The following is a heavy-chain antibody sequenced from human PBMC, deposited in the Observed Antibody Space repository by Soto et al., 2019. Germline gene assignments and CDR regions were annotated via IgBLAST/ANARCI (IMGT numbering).Heavy chain of an antibody. D-gene: IGHD2-15*01. V-gene: IGHV3-74*01. Sequence: EAQLVESGGGLVQPGGSLRLSCTGSGIDLSIYWMHWVRQAPGKGLVWVSRINPESTTISYADSVKGRFTISRDNAENTLFLHRNSLSGEDTGVYYCTKDTFGGRESWCQGTLVSVSS. J-gene: IGHJ4*02. CDR3: TKDTFGGRES. CDR1: GIDLSIYW. CDR2: INPESTTI.